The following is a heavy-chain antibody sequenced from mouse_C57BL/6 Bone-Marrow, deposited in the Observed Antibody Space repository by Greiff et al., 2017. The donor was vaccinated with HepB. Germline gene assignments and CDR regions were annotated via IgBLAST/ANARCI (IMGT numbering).Heavy chain of an antibody. V-gene: IGHV1-26*01. Sequence: EVQLQQSGPELVKPGASVKISCKASGYTFTDYYMNWVKQSHGKSLEWIGDINPNNGGTSYNQKFKGKATLTVDKSSSTAYMELRSLTSEDSAVYYCAIITTEDYWGQGTSVTVSS. D-gene: IGHD1-1*01. CDR1: GYTFTDYY. CDR3: AIITTEDY. J-gene: IGHJ4*01. CDR2: INPNNGGT.